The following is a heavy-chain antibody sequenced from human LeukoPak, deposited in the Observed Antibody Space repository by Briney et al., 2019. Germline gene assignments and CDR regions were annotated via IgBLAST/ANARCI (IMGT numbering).Heavy chain of an antibody. V-gene: IGHV3-48*01. D-gene: IGHD1-26*01. CDR1: GFTFSSYS. Sequence: PGGSLRLSCAASGFTFSSYSMNWVRQAPGRGLEWVSYISTTSSSIYYADSVKGRFTISRDNAKNSLYLQMNSLRAEDTAVYYCARVRGTYYFDYWGQGTLVTVSS. J-gene: IGHJ4*02. CDR3: ARVRGTYYFDY. CDR2: ISTTSSSI.